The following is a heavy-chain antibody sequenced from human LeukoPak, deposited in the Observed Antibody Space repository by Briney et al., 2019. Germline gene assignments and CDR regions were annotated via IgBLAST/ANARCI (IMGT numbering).Heavy chain of an antibody. V-gene: IGHV4-4*07. CDR1: GGSISSYY. D-gene: IGHD3-22*01. CDR2: IYTSGST. J-gene: IGHJ4*02. CDR3: ARDPYYYESSGYQ. Sequence: SETLSLTCTVSGGSISSYYWSWIRQPAGKGLEWIGRIYTSGSTNYNPSLKSRVTISVGTSENQFSLKLSSVTAADMAVYYCARDPYYYESSGYQWGRGTLVTVSS.